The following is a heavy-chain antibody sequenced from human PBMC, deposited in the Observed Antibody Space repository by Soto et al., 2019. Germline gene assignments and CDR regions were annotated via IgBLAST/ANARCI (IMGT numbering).Heavy chain of an antibody. V-gene: IGHV1-2*02. CDR2: INPNSGGT. J-gene: IGHJ6*02. D-gene: IGHD6-6*01. CDR1: GYTFTGYY. Sequence: ASVKVSCKASGYTFTGYYMHWVRQAPGQGLEWMGWINPNSGGTNYAQKVQGRVTMTRDTSISTAYMELSRLRSDDTAVYYCAREFRAARLNYYYGMDVWGQGTTVTVSS. CDR3: AREFRAARLNYYYGMDV.